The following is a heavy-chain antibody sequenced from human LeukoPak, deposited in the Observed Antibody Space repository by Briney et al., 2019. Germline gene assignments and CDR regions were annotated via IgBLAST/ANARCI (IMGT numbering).Heavy chain of an antibody. CDR3: AKIPRGYSGFDY. CDR2: IGGSGGST. J-gene: IGHJ4*02. Sequence: GGSLRLSCAASGFTFSSYEMNWVRQAPGKGLEWVSAIGGSGGSTCYADSVKGRFTISRDNSKNTLYLQMNSLRAEDTAVYYCAKIPRGYSGFDYWGQGTLVTVSS. V-gene: IGHV3-23*01. CDR1: GFTFSSYE. D-gene: IGHD5-12*01.